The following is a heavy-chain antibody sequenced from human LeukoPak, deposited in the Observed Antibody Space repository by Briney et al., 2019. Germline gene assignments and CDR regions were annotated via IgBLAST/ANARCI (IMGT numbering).Heavy chain of an antibody. CDR1: GGSFSGYY. V-gene: IGHV4-34*01. D-gene: IGHD3-3*01. Sequence: PSETLSLTCAVYGGSFSGYYWSWIRQPPGKGLEWIGEINHSGSTNYNPSLKSRVTISVDTSENQFSLKLSSVTAADTAVYYCAFSVLESWDYWGQGTLVTVSS. J-gene: IGHJ4*02. CDR3: AFSVLESWDY. CDR2: INHSGST.